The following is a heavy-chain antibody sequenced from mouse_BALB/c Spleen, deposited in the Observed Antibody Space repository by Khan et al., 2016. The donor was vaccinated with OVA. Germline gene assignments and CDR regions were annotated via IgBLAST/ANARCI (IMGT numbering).Heavy chain of an antibody. J-gene: IGHJ3*01. CDR2: ISSGGDYT. CDR1: GFTFSSYS. D-gene: IGHD4-1*01. Sequence: EVQLQESGGDLVKPGGSLKLSCAASGFTFSSYSMSWVRQTPDKRLEWVATISSGGDYTYYPDSVKGRFTISRDNARNTLYLQMSSLKSEDTAMYYCASHLTVSFAYWGQGTLVTVSA. CDR3: ASHLTVSFAY. V-gene: IGHV5-6*01.